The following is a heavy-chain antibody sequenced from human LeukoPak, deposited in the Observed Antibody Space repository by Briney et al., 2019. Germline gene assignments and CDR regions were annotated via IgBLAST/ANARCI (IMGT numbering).Heavy chain of an antibody. CDR3: ARGVTTVSYYYMVV. J-gene: IGHJ6*03. D-gene: IGHD4-11*01. V-gene: IGHV4-59*01. CDR1: GGSISSYY. CDR2: IYYSGST. Sequence: PAETLSLTCTASGGSISSYYWSWIRQPPGKGLEWIAYIYYSGSTNYHPSLKSRVTISVDAPRNHFFLQLSSCTPADRACYYCARGVTTVSYYYMVVSGKGTTVTVSS.